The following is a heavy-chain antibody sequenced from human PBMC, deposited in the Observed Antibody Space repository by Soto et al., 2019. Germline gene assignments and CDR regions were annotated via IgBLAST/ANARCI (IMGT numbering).Heavy chain of an antibody. D-gene: IGHD3-3*01. V-gene: IGHV1-18*04. CDR2: ISAYNGNT. J-gene: IGHJ6*02. CDR1: GYTFTSYG. CDR3: ARDLFEGSYYYYGMDV. Sequence: ASVKVSCKASGYTFTSYGISWVRQAPGQGLEWMGWISAYNGNTNYAQKLQGRVTMTTDTSTSTAYMELRSLRSDDTAVYYCARDLFEGSYYYYGMDVWGQGTTVTVSS.